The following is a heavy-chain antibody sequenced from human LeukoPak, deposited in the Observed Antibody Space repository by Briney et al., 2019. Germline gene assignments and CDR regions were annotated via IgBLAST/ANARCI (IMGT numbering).Heavy chain of an antibody. CDR1: GYTFTSYG. CDR2: ISAYNGNT. Sequence: ASVKVSCKASGYTFTSYGISWVRQAPGQGLEWMGWISAYNGNTNYAQKLQGRVTMTTDTSTSTAYMELRSLRSDDTAVYYCARDGSYLIENWFDPWAQGTLVTVSS. D-gene: IGHD1-26*01. CDR3: ARDGSYLIENWFDP. V-gene: IGHV1-18*01. J-gene: IGHJ5*02.